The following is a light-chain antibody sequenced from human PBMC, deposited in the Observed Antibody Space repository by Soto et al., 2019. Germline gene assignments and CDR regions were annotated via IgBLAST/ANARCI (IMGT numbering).Light chain of an antibody. CDR3: QQYNNWPLT. CDR1: QSVSSN. J-gene: IGKJ4*01. V-gene: IGKV3D-15*01. Sequence: EIVMTQSPATLSVSPGERATLSCRASQSVSSNLAWYQQKPGQAPRLLIYCASTRATGIPARFSGSGSGTEFTLTISSLQSEDFAVYYCQQYNNWPLTFGGGTKVETK. CDR2: CAS.